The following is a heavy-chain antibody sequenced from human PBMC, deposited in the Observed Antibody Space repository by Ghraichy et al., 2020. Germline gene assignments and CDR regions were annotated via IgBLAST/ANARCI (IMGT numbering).Heavy chain of an antibody. Sequence: GESLNISCKASGYTFTSYYMHWVRQAPGQGLEWMGIINPSGGSTSYAQKFQGRVTMTRDTSTSTVYMELSSLRSEDTAVYYCARAPVGRPWNPPFDYWGQGTLVTVS. CDR2: INPSGGST. V-gene: IGHV1-46*01. J-gene: IGHJ4*02. CDR3: ARAPVGRPWNPPFDY. CDR1: GYTFTSYY. D-gene: IGHD1-1*01.